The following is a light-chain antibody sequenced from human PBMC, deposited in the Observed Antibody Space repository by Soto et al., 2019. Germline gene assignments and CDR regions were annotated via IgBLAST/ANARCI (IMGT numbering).Light chain of an antibody. Sequence: QSVLTQPASVSGSPGQSITISCTGTSSDVGGYNYVSWYQQHPGKAPKLVIFDVSDRPSGVSNRFSGSKSGNTASLTISGLQAEDEADYYCSSYTSGSTRVFGTGTKVTVL. CDR1: SSDVGGYNY. CDR3: SSYTSGSTRV. J-gene: IGLJ1*01. CDR2: DVS. V-gene: IGLV2-14*01.